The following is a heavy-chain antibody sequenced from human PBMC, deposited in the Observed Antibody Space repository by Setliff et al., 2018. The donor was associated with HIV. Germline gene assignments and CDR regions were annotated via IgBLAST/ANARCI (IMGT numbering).Heavy chain of an antibody. D-gene: IGHD3-22*01. CDR1: GGTFRNYA. CDR3: ARDDHYYDMGSFLPDWYFDL. CDR2: INRNFGST. J-gene: IGHJ2*01. Sequence: SVKVSCKASGGTFRNYAISWVRQAPGQGLEWMGGINRNFGSTKYAQKFLGRVIITADESTNTAEMELSSLTSEDTAVYYCARDDHYYDMGSFLPDWYFDLWGRGTLVTVSS. V-gene: IGHV1-69*13.